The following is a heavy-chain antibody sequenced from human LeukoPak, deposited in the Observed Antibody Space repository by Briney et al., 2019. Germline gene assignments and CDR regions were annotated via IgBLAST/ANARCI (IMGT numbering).Heavy chain of an antibody. CDR3: ARHISYYYYYGMDV. J-gene: IGHJ6*02. CDR1: GGSFSGYY. Sequence: SETLSLTCAVYGGSFSGYYWSWIRQPPGKGLEWIGEINHSGSTNYNPSLKSRVTISVDTSKNQFSLKLSSVTAADTAVYYCARHISYYYYYGMDVWGQGTTVTVSS. D-gene: IGHD1-14*01. CDR2: INHSGST. V-gene: IGHV4-34*01.